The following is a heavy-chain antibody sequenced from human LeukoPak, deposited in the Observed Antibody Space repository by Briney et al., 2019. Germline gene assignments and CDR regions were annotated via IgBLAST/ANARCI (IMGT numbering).Heavy chain of an antibody. J-gene: IGHJ5*02. V-gene: IGHV1-2*02. CDR2: INPNSGGT. D-gene: IGHD2-8*02. CDR3: AREARRTGRIGWFDP. Sequence: ASVKVSCKASGYTFTGYYMHWVRQAPGQGLEWMGWINPNSGGTNYAQKFQGRVTMTRDTSISTAYMELSRLRSDGTAVYYCAREARRTGRIGWFDPWGQGTLVTVSS. CDR1: GYTFTGYY.